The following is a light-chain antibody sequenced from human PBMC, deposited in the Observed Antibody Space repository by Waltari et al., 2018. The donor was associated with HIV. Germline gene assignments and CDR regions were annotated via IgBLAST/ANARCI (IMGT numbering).Light chain of an antibody. CDR3: QSYDNSLSGLV. CDR2: RNN. Sequence: QSVLTQPPSVSRAPGQRVSITCTASSSNIGAAYDVLWYQQPPGPAPKLLIYRNNNRPSRVPDRISGSKFGTSASRAITGLQPEDEADYYCQSYDNSLSGLVFGGGTKLTVL. CDR1: SSNIGAAYD. V-gene: IGLV1-40*01. J-gene: IGLJ3*02.